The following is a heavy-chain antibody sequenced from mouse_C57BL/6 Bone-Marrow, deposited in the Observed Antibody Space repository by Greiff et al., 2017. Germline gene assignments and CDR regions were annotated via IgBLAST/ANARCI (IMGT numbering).Heavy chain of an antibody. CDR2: IYPRDGST. CDR1: GYTFTSYD. V-gene: IGHV1-85*01. Sequence: ESGPELVKPGASVKLSCKASGYTFTSYDINWVKQRPGQGLEWIGWIYPRDGSTKYNEQFKGKATLTVDTSSSTAYLELHSLTSEDSAVYFCARERAIYYGNYDWYFDVWGTGTTVTVSS. J-gene: IGHJ1*03. CDR3: ARERAIYYGNYDWYFDV. D-gene: IGHD2-1*01.